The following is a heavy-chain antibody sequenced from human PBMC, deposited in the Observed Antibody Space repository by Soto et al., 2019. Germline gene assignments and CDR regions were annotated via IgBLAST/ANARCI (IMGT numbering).Heavy chain of an antibody. CDR2: IHHSGST. CDR1: GVSISTSHW. D-gene: IGHD3-10*01. Sequence: LSLTCTVSGVSISTSHWWSWVRQPPGQGLDWIGEIHHSGSTNFNPSLKSRVTISVDKSKSQFSLKLTSVTAADTAVYFCARDVGFYYGDSPAGHFDFWGQGTLVTVSS. CDR3: ARDVGFYYGDSPAGHFDF. J-gene: IGHJ4*02. V-gene: IGHV4-4*01.